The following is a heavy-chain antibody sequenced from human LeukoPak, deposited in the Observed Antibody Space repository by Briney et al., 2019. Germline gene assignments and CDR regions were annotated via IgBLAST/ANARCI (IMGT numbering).Heavy chain of an antibody. CDR1: GGSLSSSNW. J-gene: IGHJ5*02. Sequence: SETLSLTCAVSGGSLSSSNWWSWVRQPPGKGLEWIGEIYHSGSTTNYNPSLKSRVTISVDKSKNQFSLKLNSVTAADTAVYYCARVPGPNWFDPWGQGTLVTVSS. CDR3: ARVPGPNWFDP. CDR2: IYHSGSTT. V-gene: IGHV4-4*02.